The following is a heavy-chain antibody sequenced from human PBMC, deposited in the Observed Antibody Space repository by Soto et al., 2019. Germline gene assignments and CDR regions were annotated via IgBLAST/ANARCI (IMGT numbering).Heavy chain of an antibody. CDR2: ISAYNGNT. CDR1: GYTFTSYG. V-gene: IGHV1-18*01. CDR3: ARAPLRTVRGVQSDY. D-gene: IGHD3-10*01. Sequence: QVQLVQSGAEVKKPGASVKVSCKASGYTFTSYGSSWVRQAPGQGLEWMGWISAYNGNTNYAQKLQGRVTMTTDTSTSTAYMELRSLRSDDTAVYYCARAPLRTVRGVQSDYWGQGTLVTVSS. J-gene: IGHJ4*02.